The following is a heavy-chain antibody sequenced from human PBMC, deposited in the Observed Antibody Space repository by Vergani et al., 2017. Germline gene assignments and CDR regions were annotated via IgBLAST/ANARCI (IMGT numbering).Heavy chain of an antibody. Sequence: QLLESGGGLIQPGGSLRLSCAASGFTSAGYAMHWVRQAPGKGLEWVSGISWNSNSIGYADSVKGRFTISRDNAKNSLYLQMNSLRAEDTALYYCAKDLGTSSGGGWFDPWGKGTLVTVSS. CDR1: GFTSAGYA. CDR2: ISWNSNSI. J-gene: IGHJ5*02. V-gene: IGHV3-9*02. D-gene: IGHD6-6*01. CDR3: AKDLGTSSGGGWFDP.